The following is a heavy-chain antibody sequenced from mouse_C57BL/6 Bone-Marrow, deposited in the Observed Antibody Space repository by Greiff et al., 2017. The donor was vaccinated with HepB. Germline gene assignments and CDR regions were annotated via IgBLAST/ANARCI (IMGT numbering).Heavy chain of an antibody. CDR2: IDPSDSYT. J-gene: IGHJ3*01. V-gene: IGHV1-69*01. D-gene: IGHD2-3*01. CDR1: GYTFTSYW. CDR3: AREGNGYYVAY. Sequence: QVQLQQPGAELVMPGASVKLSCKASGYTFTSYWMHWVKQRPGQGLEWIGEIDPSDSYTNYNQKFKGKSTLTVDKSSNTAYMQLSSLTSEDPAVYYCAREGNGYYVAYWGQGTLVTVSA.